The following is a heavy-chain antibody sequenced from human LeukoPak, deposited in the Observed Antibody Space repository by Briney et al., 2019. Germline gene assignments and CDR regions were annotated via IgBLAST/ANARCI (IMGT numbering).Heavy chain of an antibody. Sequence: PSQTLSLTCTVSGGSISSGSYYWSWLRQPAGKGLEWIGPIYSSGSTNDNPSLKSRVTISVDTSKNQFSLKLSSGTAADTAVYYCAREYYEYYYYFYMDVWGKGTTVTISS. V-gene: IGHV4-61*02. CDR2: IYSSGST. CDR1: GGSISSGSYY. D-gene: IGHD2/OR15-2a*01. J-gene: IGHJ6*03. CDR3: AREYYEYYYYFYMDV.